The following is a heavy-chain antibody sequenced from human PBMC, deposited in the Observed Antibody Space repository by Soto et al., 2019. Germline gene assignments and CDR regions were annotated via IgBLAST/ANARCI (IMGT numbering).Heavy chain of an antibody. V-gene: IGHV1-69*01. CDR1: GGTFSSYA. Sequence: QVQLVQSGAEVKKPGSSVKVSCKASGGTFSSYAISWVRQAPGQGLEWMGGIIPIFGTANYAQKFQGRVTITADESTSTAYMELSSLCSEDTAVYYCARDPRPELELVRYNWFDPWGQGTLVTVSS. CDR3: ARDPRPELELVRYNWFDP. J-gene: IGHJ5*02. D-gene: IGHD1-7*01. CDR2: IIPIFGTA.